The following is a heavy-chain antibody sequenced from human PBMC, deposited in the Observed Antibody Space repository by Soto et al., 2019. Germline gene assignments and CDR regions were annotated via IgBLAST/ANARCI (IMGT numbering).Heavy chain of an antibody. CDR3: ARGPRSYYYDSSGTKPLDY. CDR2: INHSGST. J-gene: IGHJ4*02. V-gene: IGHV4-34*01. Sequence: QVQLQQWGAGLLKPSETLSLTCAVYGGSFSGYYWSWIRQPPGKGLEWIGEINHSGSTNYNPSLKSRVTTSVDTSKNQFSLKLSSVTAADTAVYYCARGPRSYYYDSSGTKPLDYWGQGTLVTVSS. D-gene: IGHD3-22*01. CDR1: GGSFSGYY.